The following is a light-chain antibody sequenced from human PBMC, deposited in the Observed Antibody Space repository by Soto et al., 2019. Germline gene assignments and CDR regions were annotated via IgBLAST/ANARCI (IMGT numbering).Light chain of an antibody. CDR1: RSVSSSY. Sequence: IVLAQSPGTRSLSPGERATLSCRASRSVSSSYLAWFQQKPGQAPRLLIYGASSRATGIPDRFSGSGSGTDFTLTISILEPEDFAVYYCQQSGTSLTWTFGQGNKVDIK. J-gene: IGKJ1*01. CDR3: QQSGTSLTWT. CDR2: GAS. V-gene: IGKV3-20*01.